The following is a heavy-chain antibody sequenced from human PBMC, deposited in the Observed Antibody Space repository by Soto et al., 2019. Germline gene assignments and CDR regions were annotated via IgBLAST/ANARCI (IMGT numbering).Heavy chain of an antibody. J-gene: IGHJ4*02. D-gene: IGHD2-8*01. V-gene: IGHV3-74*01. CDR1: GFTFSSDW. Sequence: SLRLSCAASGFTFSSDWMHWVRQAAGKGLVWVSRINMDGSSTNYADSVKGRSTISRDNAKNTLYLQMNSLRADDTAVYYCARGPRGLYGNDYWGQGALVTVSS. CDR3: ARGPRGLYGNDY. CDR2: INMDGSST.